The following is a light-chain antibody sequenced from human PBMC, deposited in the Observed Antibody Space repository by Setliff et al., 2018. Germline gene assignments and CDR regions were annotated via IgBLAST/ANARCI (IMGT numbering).Light chain of an antibody. CDR2: EVT. Sequence: QSALTQPASVSGSPGQSITISCIGTSSDIGDSYNYVSWYQQHPAKAPKLLIYEVTKRPPGVSDRFSGSKSGNTASLTISGLQAEDEADYYCLSYTSKTTHALFGGGTKVTVL. V-gene: IGLV2-14*03. CDR3: LSYTSKTTHAL. J-gene: IGLJ2*01. CDR1: SSDIGDSYNY.